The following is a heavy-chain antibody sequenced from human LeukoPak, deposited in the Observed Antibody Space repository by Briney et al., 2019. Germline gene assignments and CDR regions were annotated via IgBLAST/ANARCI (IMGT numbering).Heavy chain of an antibody. D-gene: IGHD6-19*01. Sequence: PGGSLRLSCAASGFTFNDYALNWVRQAPGKGLEYVSAISSNGGSTYYADSVKGRFTISRDNSKNTLYLQMGSLRAEDMAVYYCARADYSSGWYNWFDPWGQGTLVTVSS. CDR3: ARADYSSGWYNWFDP. CDR1: GFTFNDYA. J-gene: IGHJ5*02. CDR2: ISSNGGST. V-gene: IGHV3-64*02.